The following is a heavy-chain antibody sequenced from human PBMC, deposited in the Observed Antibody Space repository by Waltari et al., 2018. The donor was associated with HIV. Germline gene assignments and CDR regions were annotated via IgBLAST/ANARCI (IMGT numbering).Heavy chain of an antibody. V-gene: IGHV3-30-3*01. CDR2: ISYDGSNK. Sequence: QVQLVESGGGVVQPGKSLRLSCAASGFPFSRYAMHWVRQAPGKGLEWVAVISYDGSNKYSAYSVKGRFTISRDNSKNTLYLQMNSLRAEDTAMYYCARDTHYGMDVWGQGTTVTVSS. CDR1: GFPFSRYA. CDR3: ARDTHYGMDV. J-gene: IGHJ6*02.